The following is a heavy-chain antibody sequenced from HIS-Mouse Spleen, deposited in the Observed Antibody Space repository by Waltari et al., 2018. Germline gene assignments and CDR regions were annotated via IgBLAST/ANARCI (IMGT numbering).Heavy chain of an antibody. CDR1: GYTFTSYD. CDR2: MNPIRGKT. J-gene: IGHJ4*02. D-gene: IGHD4-4*01. V-gene: IGHV1-8*01. CDR3: ARGHDYSNYFDY. Sequence: QVQLVQSGAEVKKPGASVKVSCKASGYTFTSYDINWVRQATGQGLEWMGWMNPIRGKTGYAQKFQGRVTMTRNTSISTAYMELSSLRSEDTAVYYCARGHDYSNYFDYWGQGTLVTVSS.